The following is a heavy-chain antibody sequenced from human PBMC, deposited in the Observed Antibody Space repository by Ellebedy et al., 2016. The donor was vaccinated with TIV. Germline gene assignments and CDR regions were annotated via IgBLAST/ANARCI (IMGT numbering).Heavy chain of an antibody. Sequence: MPSETLSLTCTVSGGSISSSSYYWGWIRQPPGKGLEWIASIHYSGSTYYNPSLKSRVTISVDTSKNQFSLKLSSVTAADTAVYYCARYTMVRGVIIRDAFDIWGQGTMVTVSS. D-gene: IGHD3-10*01. CDR3: ARYTMVRGVIIRDAFDI. CDR1: GGSISSSSYY. CDR2: IHYSGST. V-gene: IGHV4-39*07. J-gene: IGHJ3*02.